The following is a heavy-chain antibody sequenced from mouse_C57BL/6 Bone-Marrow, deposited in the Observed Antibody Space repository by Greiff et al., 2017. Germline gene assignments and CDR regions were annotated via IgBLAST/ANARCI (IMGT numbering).Heavy chain of an antibody. CDR2: IDPSDSET. CDR3: AREGGDYDAPAWFAD. V-gene: IGHV1-52*01. D-gene: IGHD2-4*01. J-gene: IGHJ3*01. Sequence: QVQLQQPGAELVRPGSSVKLSCKASGYTFTSYWMHWVKQRPIQGLEWIGNIDPSDSETHYNQKFKDNATLTVDQSSSTASMKLRSLTSEDSAVYYWAREGGDYDAPAWFADWGPRTLVTVAA. CDR1: GYTFTSYW.